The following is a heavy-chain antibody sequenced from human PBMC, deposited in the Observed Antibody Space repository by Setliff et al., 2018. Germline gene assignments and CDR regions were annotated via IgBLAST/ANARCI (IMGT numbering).Heavy chain of an antibody. J-gene: IGHJ5*02. CDR1: GFSITSGYY. V-gene: IGHV4-38-2*01. CDR2: LYHSGTT. D-gene: IGHD3-22*01. Sequence: PSETLSLTCAVSGFSITSGYYWGWIRQAPGKGLEWIGSLYHSGTTYYNPSLKRRVTISLDTSKNHFSLNLNSVTAADTAVYYCARVAGSGYLDRCFDPWGQGTLVTVSS. CDR3: ARVAGSGYLDRCFDP.